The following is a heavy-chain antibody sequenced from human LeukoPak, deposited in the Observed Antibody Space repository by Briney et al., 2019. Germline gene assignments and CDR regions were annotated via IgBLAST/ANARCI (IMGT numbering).Heavy chain of an antibody. CDR2: INSDGSST. Sequence: GGSLRLSCAASGFSFTSYWMHWVRQAPGKGLVWVSRINSDGSSTTYADSVKGRFTISRDNAKNTLYLQMNTLRGEDAAVYYCARESAIVLVPFDSWGQGTLVTVSS. J-gene: IGHJ4*02. V-gene: IGHV3-74*01. CDR1: GFSFTSYW. D-gene: IGHD2/OR15-2a*01. CDR3: ARESAIVLVPFDS.